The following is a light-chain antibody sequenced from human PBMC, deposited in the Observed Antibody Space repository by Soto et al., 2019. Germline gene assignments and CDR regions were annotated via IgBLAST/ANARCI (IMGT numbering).Light chain of an antibody. V-gene: IGKV3-15*01. CDR1: QSVSSN. Sequence: EIGLRKSQAPRLFSQGKKATFSARASQSVSSNLAWYQQKPGQAPRLLIYGASTRATGIPARFSGSGSGTEFTLTISSLQSEDFAVYYCQQYNNWPLTFGGGTKVDIK. J-gene: IGKJ4*01. CDR2: GAS. CDR3: QQYNNWPLT.